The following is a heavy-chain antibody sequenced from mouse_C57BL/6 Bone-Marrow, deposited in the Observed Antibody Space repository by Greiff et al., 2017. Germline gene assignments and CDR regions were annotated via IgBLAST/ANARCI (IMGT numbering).Heavy chain of an antibody. CDR2: IHPNSGST. D-gene: IGHD2-5*01. J-gene: IGHJ2*01. CDR1: GYTFTSYW. V-gene: IGHV1-64*01. Sequence: VQLQQPGAELVKPGASVKLSCKASGYTFTSYWMHWVKQRPGQGLGWIGMIHPNSGSTNYNEKFKSKATLTVDKSSSTAYMQLSSLTSEDSAVYYCAIDYSNYFDYWGQGTTLTVSS. CDR3: AIDYSNYFDY.